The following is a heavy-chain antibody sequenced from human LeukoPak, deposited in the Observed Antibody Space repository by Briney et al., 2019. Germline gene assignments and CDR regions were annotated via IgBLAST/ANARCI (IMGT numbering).Heavy chain of an antibody. J-gene: IGHJ4*02. Sequence: ASVKVSCKASGYTFTSYGISWVRQAPGQGLEWMGWISAYNGNTNYAQKLQGRVTMTTDTSTRTAYMELRSLRSDDTAVYYCAHASSGWYRLDYWGQGTLVTVSS. CDR3: AHASSGWYRLDY. CDR1: GYTFTSYG. V-gene: IGHV1-18*01. CDR2: ISAYNGNT. D-gene: IGHD6-19*01.